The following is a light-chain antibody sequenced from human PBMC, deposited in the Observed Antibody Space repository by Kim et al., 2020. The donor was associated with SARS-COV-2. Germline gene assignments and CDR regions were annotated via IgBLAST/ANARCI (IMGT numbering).Light chain of an antibody. CDR3: CSYAGSYSWV. CDR1: SSDVGTYNH. Sequence: GQSVTISCTGSSSDVGTYNHVSWYQQHPGKAPKLIIYAVSKRHSGVPDRFAGSKSGTTASLTISGLQGEDDADYYCCSYAGSYSWVFGGGTQLTVL. CDR2: AVS. J-gene: IGLJ3*02. V-gene: IGLV2-11*03.